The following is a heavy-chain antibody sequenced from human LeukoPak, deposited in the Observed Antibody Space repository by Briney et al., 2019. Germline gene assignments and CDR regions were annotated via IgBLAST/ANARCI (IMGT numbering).Heavy chain of an antibody. Sequence: SVKVSCKASGGTFSSYAISWVRQAPGQGLEWMGGIIPIFGTANYAQKFQGRVTITTDESTSTAYMELSSLRSEATAVYYCARERKTHGYCSGGTCYPDAFDIWGQGTMVTVSS. CDR1: GGTFSSYA. J-gene: IGHJ3*02. CDR2: IIPIFGTA. V-gene: IGHV1-69*05. D-gene: IGHD2-15*01. CDR3: ARERKTHGYCSGGTCYPDAFDI.